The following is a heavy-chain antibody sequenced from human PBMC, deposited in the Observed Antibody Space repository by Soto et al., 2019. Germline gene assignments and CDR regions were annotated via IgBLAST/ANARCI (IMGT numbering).Heavy chain of an antibody. Sequence: EVQLVESGGGLVQPGGSLRLSCAGSALTASKNYMSWVRQHPGKGLEWVSVIYSGGTTYYADSVKDRFSISRDNSKSTLYLQMDNLRAGDTAVYYCARGGSGSDWDYYGMDVWGQGTTVTVSS. J-gene: IGHJ6*02. V-gene: IGHV3-66*01. CDR3: ARGGSGSDWDYYGMDV. CDR1: ALTASKNY. CDR2: IYSGGTT. D-gene: IGHD3-10*01.